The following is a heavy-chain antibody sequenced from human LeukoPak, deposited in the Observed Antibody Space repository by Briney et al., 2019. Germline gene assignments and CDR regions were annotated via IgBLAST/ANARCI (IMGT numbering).Heavy chain of an antibody. D-gene: IGHD6-13*01. CDR1: GYSFTSYW. J-gene: IGHJ1*01. V-gene: IGHV5-51*01. CDR3: ARHVGGSSWSSDFQH. CDR2: IYPGDSDT. Sequence: GESLKISCNGSGYSFTSYWIGWVRQMPGKGLEWMGIIYPGDSDTRYSPSFQGQVTISADKSISTAYLQWSSLKASDTAMYYCARHVGGSSWSSDFQHWGQGTLVTVSS.